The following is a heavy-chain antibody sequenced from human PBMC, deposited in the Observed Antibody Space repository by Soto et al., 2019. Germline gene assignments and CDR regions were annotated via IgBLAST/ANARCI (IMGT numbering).Heavy chain of an antibody. D-gene: IGHD5-12*01. CDR1: GYTFTSYG. J-gene: IGHJ4*02. CDR3: AREGAGVATTGYDY. CDR2: ISAYNGNT. V-gene: IGHV1-18*01. Sequence: QVQLVQSGAEVKKPGASVKVSCKASGYTFTSYGISWVRQAPGQGLEWMGWISAYNGNTNYAQKLQGRVTMTTDTSTSTADMERRSRRSDGTAVYYCAREGAGVATTGYDYWGQGALVTVSS.